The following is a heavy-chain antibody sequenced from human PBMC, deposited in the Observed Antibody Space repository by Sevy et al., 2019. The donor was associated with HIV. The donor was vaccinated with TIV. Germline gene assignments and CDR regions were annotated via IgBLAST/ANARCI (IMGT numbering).Heavy chain of an antibody. CDR3: AREGGTKPHDY. CDR2: LSFGCGEM. D-gene: IGHD2-8*01. CDR1: GFTFSKYS. V-gene: IGHV3-23*01. J-gene: IGHJ4*02. Sequence: GGSLRLSCAASGFTFSKYSMSWVRQPPGKGLEWVSTLSFGCGEMNYADSVKGRFTISRDNSKSSVYLQMNNLRPEDTAVYYCAREGGTKPHDYWGQGTLVTVSS.